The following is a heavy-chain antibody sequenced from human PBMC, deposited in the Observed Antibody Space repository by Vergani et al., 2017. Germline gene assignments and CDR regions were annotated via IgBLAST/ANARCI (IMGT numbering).Heavy chain of an antibody. Sequence: EVQLVESGGGLVQPGGSLRLSCAASGFTFSSYSMNWVRQAPGQGLEWVSSISSSSSYIYYADSVKGRFTISRDNAKNSLYLQMNSLRAEDTAVYYCARDGQAAVTTYAFDIWGQGTMVTVSS. CDR3: ARDGQAAVTTYAFDI. CDR1: GFTFSSYS. V-gene: IGHV3-21*01. CDR2: ISSSSSYI. D-gene: IGHD4-17*01. J-gene: IGHJ3*02.